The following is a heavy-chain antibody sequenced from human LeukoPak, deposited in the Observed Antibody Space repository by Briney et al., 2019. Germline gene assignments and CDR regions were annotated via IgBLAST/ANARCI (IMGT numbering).Heavy chain of an antibody. Sequence: PSETLSLTCSVSGGSISGNSFYWGWIRQPPGKGLEWIGSIHYSGSTYYSPSLKSRVTLSVDTSKNHFSLKLRSVTAADTAVYYCATRAATGYWGQGTLVTVSS. J-gene: IGHJ4*02. D-gene: IGHD6-25*01. CDR3: ATRAATGY. CDR2: IHYSGST. CDR1: GGSISGNSFY. V-gene: IGHV4-39*07.